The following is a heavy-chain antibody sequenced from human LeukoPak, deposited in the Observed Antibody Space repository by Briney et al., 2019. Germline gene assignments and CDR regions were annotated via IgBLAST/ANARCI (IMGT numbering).Heavy chain of an antibody. CDR1: GFTFSGYE. CDR2: ISSSGSTI. D-gene: IGHD6-19*01. Sequence: GGSLRLSCAASGFTFSGYEMNWVRQAPGKGLEWVSYISSSGSTIYYADSVKGRFTISRDNAKNSLYLQMNSLRAEDTAVYYCARGSGWYGVDYWGQGTLVTVSS. CDR3: ARGSGWYGVDY. V-gene: IGHV3-48*03. J-gene: IGHJ4*02.